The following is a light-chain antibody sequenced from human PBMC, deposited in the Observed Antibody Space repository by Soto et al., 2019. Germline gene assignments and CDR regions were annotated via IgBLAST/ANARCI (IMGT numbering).Light chain of an antibody. CDR3: QQYGSSPRT. J-gene: IGKJ1*01. Sequence: EVVLTQSPATLSLSPGERATLSCRASQFLSSYLAWYQQKPGQPPRLLIYDASTRATGIPSRFSGSGSGTDFTLTISRLEPEDFAVYYCQQYGSSPRTFGQGTKVDI. CDR2: DAS. V-gene: IGKV3-20*01. CDR1: QFLSSY.